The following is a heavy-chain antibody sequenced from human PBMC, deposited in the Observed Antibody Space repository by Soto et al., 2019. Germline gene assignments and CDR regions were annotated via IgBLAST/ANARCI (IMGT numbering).Heavy chain of an antibody. CDR2: ISSYNCDT. CDR1: GYTFTRSG. J-gene: IGHJ6*02. V-gene: IGHV1-18*01. Sequence: QVQLEQSGAEVKKPGASVKVSCKASGYTFTRSGISWVRQAPGQGPEWMGWISSYNCDTNYAQTFQGRVTMTTDTSTSTAYMELRSLRSDDTAVYYCAREGVAPYYYYGMDVWGQGTPVTVSS. D-gene: IGHD5-12*01. CDR3: AREGVAPYYYYGMDV.